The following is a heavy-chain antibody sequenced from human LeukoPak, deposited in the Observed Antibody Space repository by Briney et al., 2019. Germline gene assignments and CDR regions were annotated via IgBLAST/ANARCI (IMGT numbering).Heavy chain of an antibody. CDR2: INHSGST. CDR1: GGSFSGYY. D-gene: IGHD2-15*01. V-gene: IGHV4-34*01. Sequence: SETLSLTCAVYGGSFSGYYWSWIRQPPGKGLEWIGEINHSGSTNYNPSLKSRVTISVDTSKNRFSLKLSSVTAADTAVYYCARGGRRYCSGGSCYSFDYWGQGTLVTVSS. CDR3: ARGGRRYCSGGSCYSFDY. J-gene: IGHJ4*02.